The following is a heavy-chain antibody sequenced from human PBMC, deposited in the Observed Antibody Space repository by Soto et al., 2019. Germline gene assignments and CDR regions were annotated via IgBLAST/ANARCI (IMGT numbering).Heavy chain of an antibody. Sequence: QVQLQESGPGLVKPSGTLSLTCAVSSGPIDTTNWWSWVRQPPGKGLEWIGEIFHSGNTYYNPSLASRVTISVDTSKIQFSLNLRSVTAADTAVYYCARRTWGMDVWGEWTTVTVSS. CDR3: ARRTWGMDV. CDR2: IFHSGNT. CDR1: SGPIDTTNW. J-gene: IGHJ6*04. D-gene: IGHD2-8*01. V-gene: IGHV4-4*02.